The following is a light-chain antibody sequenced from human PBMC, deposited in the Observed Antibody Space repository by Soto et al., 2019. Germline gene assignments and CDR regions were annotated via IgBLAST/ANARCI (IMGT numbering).Light chain of an antibody. J-gene: IGKJ2*01. CDR2: DAS. Sequence: DIQMTQSPSTLSASVGDRVTITCRASQSITTWLAWYQQKPGKAPKLLIYDASSLESGVPSRFSGSGSGTELTLTITAVQPDDFAIYYCQQYYSYPYTFGYGTKLEIK. V-gene: IGKV1-5*01. CDR1: QSITTW. CDR3: QQYYSYPYT.